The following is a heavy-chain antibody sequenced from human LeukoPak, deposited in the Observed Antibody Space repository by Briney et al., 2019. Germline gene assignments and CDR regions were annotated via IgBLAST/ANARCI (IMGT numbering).Heavy chain of an antibody. CDR2: SYHSGST. J-gene: IGHJ6*03. CDR3: ARDRAPAIGPQPAYYYYYMDV. D-gene: IGHD2-21*02. CDR1: GYSITSGYY. V-gene: IGHV4-38-2*02. Sequence: SETLSLTCTVSGYSITSGYYWGWIRQPPGKGLEWIGSSYHSGSTFYNPSLKSRVTISVDTSKNQFSLKLSSVTAADTAVYYCARDRAPAIGPQPAYYYYYMDVWGKGTTVTVSS.